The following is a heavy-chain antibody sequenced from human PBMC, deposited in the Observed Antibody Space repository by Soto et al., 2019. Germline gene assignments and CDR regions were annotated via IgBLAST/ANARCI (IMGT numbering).Heavy chain of an antibody. D-gene: IGHD2-15*01. CDR1: GFSFRDYF. J-gene: IGHJ5*02. Sequence: QVQLVESGGGLVKPGESLRVSCAASGFSFRDYFMSWIRQAPGKGLEWVSYIGPYGNTIYYADSVKGRFTISRDDAKNSLYLHMNSLRAEDTAVYYCAREVVVGGSLWLDPWGQGSLVTVSS. CDR2: IGPYGNTI. CDR3: AREVVVGGSLWLDP. V-gene: IGHV3-11*01.